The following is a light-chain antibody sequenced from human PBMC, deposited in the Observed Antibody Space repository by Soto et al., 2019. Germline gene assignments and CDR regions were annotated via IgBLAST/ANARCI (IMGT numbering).Light chain of an antibody. CDR1: SSNIGSNT. Sequence: QSVLTQPPSASGTPGQRVTISCSGTSSNIGSNTVNWYQHLPGTAPKLLIYSSNRRPSGVPDRFSGSESGTSASLAISGLQSEDEADYYCAAWDDSLNGPVFGGGTKVTVL. CDR3: AAWDDSLNGPV. CDR2: SSN. V-gene: IGLV1-44*01. J-gene: IGLJ2*01.